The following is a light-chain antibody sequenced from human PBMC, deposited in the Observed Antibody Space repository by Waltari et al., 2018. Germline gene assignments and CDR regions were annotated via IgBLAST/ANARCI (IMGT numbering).Light chain of an antibody. CDR3: AAWDDSLDGPV. CDR1: SSNIGINI. CDR2: TNN. Sequence: QSVLTQTPSVSATPGQRVTISCSGSSSNIGINIVNWYQQLPGTAPKLLIHTNNPRPSGVPDRFSGSKSGTSASPAISGLQSEDEAEYYCAAWDDSLDGPVFGGGTKLTVL. J-gene: IGLJ3*02. V-gene: IGLV1-44*01.